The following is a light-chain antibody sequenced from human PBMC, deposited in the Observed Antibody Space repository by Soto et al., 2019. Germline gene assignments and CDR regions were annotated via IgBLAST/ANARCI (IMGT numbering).Light chain of an antibody. Sequence: DIQMTQSPSSVSASVGDRVTITCRASQGINIFLAWFQQKPGKAPNLLISAASTLQSDVPSRFSGSGSETEFTLTITSLQPEDSATYYCQQSYSTLMYTFGQGTK. J-gene: IGKJ2*01. CDR3: QQSYSTLMYT. V-gene: IGKV1-9*01. CDR2: AAS. CDR1: QGINIF.